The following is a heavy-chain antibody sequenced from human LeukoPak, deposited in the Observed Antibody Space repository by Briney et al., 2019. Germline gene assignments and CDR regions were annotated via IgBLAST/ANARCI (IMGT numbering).Heavy chain of an antibody. D-gene: IGHD2/OR15-2a*01. CDR2: IIPIFGTA. Sequence: GASVKVSCKASGGTFSSYAISWVRQAPGQGLDWMGRIIPIFGTANYAQKFQGRVTITTDESTSTAYMELSSLRSEDTAVYYCARSGSLVRAYYFDYWGQGTLVTVSS. J-gene: IGHJ4*02. CDR1: GGTFSSYA. V-gene: IGHV1-69*05. CDR3: ARSGSLVRAYYFDY.